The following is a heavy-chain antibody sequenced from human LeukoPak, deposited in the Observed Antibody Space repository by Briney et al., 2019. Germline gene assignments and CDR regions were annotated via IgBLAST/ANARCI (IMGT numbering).Heavy chain of an antibody. J-gene: IGHJ4*02. D-gene: IGHD3-22*01. CDR3: ARDSYYYDSSSPPMLDY. V-gene: IGHV3-7*01. CDR2: IQQDGSEK. Sequence: GGSLRLSCAASGFTFSSYWLSWVRQPPGKGLEWVANIQQDGSEKNYVDSVKGRFTISRDNAKNSLYLQMNSLRAEDTAVYYCARDSYYYDSSSPPMLDYWGQGTLVTVSS. CDR1: GFTFSSYW.